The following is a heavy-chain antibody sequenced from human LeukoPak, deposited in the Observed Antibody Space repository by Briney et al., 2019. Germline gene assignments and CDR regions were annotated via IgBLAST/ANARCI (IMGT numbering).Heavy chain of an antibody. CDR1: GFTFSSYA. CDR2: ISGSGGST. CDR3: ARERGGGYIVVVPAALDY. Sequence: AGGSLRLSCAASGFTFSSYAMSWVRQAPGKGLEWVSAISGSGGSTYYADSVKGRFTISRDNSKNTLYLQMNSLRAEDTALYYCARERGGGYIVVVPAALDYWGQGTLVTVSS. V-gene: IGHV3-23*01. J-gene: IGHJ4*02. D-gene: IGHD2-2*01.